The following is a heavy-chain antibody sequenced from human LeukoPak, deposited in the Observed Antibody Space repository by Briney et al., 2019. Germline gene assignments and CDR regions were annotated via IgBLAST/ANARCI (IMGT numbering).Heavy chain of an antibody. CDR1: GYTFTYRY. D-gene: IGHD1-26*01. V-gene: IGHV1-45*02. J-gene: IGHJ6*02. Sequence: SVKVSCKASGYTFTYRYLHWVRQAPGQALEWMGWITPFNGNTNYAQKFQDRVTITRDRSMSTAYMELSSLRSEDTAMYYCASSPYSGSYYYYGMDVGGQGTTVTVSS. CDR3: ASSPYSGSYYYYGMDV. CDR2: ITPFNGNT.